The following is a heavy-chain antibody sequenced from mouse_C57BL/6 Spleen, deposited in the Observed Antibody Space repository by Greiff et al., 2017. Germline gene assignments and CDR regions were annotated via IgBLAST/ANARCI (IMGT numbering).Heavy chain of an antibody. CDR3: AREGTVVAREYYFDY. Sequence: VQLQESGAELVRPGSSVKLSCKASGYTFTSYWMDWVKQRPGQGLEWIGNIYPSDSETHYNQKFKGKATLTVDKSSSTAYMQLSSLTSEDSAVYYCAREGTVVAREYYFDYWGQGTTLTVSS. J-gene: IGHJ2*01. D-gene: IGHD1-1*01. CDR1: GYTFTSYW. CDR2: IYPSDSET. V-gene: IGHV1-61*01.